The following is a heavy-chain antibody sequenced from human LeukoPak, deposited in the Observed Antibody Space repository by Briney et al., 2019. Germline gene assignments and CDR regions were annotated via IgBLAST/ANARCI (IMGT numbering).Heavy chain of an antibody. D-gene: IGHD2-21*02. V-gene: IGHV4-39*01. J-gene: IGHJ5*02. CDR3: AGHIQIGLRVSRLGWFDP. Sequence: SETLSLTCSVSGGSIRSNSYYWGWVRQPPGKGLEWIGSIYYSGSTYYNPSLKSRVTISVDTSKNQFSLKLSPVTAADTAVYYCAGHIQIGLRVSRLGWFDPWGQGTLVTVSS. CDR1: GGSIRSNSYY. CDR2: IYYSGST.